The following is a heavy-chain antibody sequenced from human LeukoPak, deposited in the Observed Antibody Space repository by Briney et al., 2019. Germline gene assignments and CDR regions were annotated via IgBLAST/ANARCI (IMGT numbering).Heavy chain of an antibody. D-gene: IGHD1-7*01. CDR1: GGSFSGYY. V-gene: IGHV4-34*01. CDR3: ARDGPYNWNYSAYLYYFDY. CDR2: INHSGST. Sequence: PSETLSLTCAVYGGSFSGYYWSWIRQPPGKGLEWIGEINHSGSTNYNPSLKSRVTISVDTSKNQFSLKLSSVTAADTAVYYCARDGPYNWNYSAYLYYFDYWGQGTLVTVS. J-gene: IGHJ4*02.